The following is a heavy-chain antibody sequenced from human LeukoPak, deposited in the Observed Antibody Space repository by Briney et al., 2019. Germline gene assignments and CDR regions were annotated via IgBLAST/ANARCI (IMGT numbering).Heavy chain of an antibody. Sequence: GGSLRLSCAASGFSFSNYAMTWVRQAPGKGLEWVSAISGSGGNTFSADSVKGRFTISSDNSKNTLFLQMNSLRAEDTAVYYCAKNIRQLGNYYYYMDVWGKGTTVTVSS. CDR3: AKNIRQLGNYYYYMDV. CDR2: ISGSGGNT. J-gene: IGHJ6*03. V-gene: IGHV3-23*01. CDR1: GFSFSNYA. D-gene: IGHD7-27*01.